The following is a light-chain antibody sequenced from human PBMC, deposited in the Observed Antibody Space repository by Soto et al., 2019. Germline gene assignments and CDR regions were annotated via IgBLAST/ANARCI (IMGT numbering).Light chain of an antibody. CDR2: EVN. J-gene: IGLJ1*01. CDR1: SSDVGGYTY. Sequence: HSALAQPASVSGSPRQSITISCTGASSDVGGYTYVSWYQQHPGKAPKLMIYEVNNRPSGVSNRFSGSKSGNTASLTISGLQAEDEADYYCSSYTSSSTLYVFGTGTKVTV. CDR3: SSYTSSSTLYV. V-gene: IGLV2-14*01.